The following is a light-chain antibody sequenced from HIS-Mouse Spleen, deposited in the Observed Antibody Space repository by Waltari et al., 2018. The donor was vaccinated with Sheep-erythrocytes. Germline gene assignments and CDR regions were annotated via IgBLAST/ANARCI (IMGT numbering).Light chain of an antibody. CDR2: DVS. V-gene: IGLV2-11*01. Sequence: QSALTQPRSVSGSPGQSVTISCTGTSSDVGGYNYVSWYQQHPGKAPKLMIYDVSKRPSGVPDRFSGSNSGTMATLTISGAQVEDEADYYCYSTDSSGNHRVFGTGTKVTVL. J-gene: IGLJ1*01. CDR1: SSDVGGYNY. CDR3: YSTDSSGNHRV.